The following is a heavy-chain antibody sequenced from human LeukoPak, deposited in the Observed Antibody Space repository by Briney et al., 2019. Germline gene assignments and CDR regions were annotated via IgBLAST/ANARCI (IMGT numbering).Heavy chain of an antibody. D-gene: IGHD6-13*01. CDR1: GFTFSSYA. CDR3: ARDFSSSWYRLNWFDP. CDR2: ISSSSSYI. V-gene: IGHV3-21*01. J-gene: IGHJ5*02. Sequence: PGGSLRLSCAASGFTFSSYAMSWVRQAPGKGLEWVSSISSSSSYIYYADSVKGRFTISRDNAKNSLYLQMNSLRAEDTAVYYCARDFSSSWYRLNWFDPWGQGTLVTVSS.